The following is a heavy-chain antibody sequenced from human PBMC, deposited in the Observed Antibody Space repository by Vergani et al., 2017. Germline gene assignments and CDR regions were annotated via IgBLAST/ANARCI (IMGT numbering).Heavy chain of an antibody. V-gene: IGHV3-23*01. CDR2: ISGSGGST. CDR1: GFTFNHYA. J-gene: IGHJ6*02. Sequence: EVQLLESGGDLVQPGGSLRLSCAASGFTFNHYAMNWVRPAPGKGPGWVLGISGSGGSTYYAGSVKGRLNISRDRSKNTLFLQMNSLSAGDTAVYYCAKANPRKSGYDYLYYYHAMDVWGQGTTVTVSS. D-gene: IGHD5-12*01. CDR3: AKANPRKSGYDYLYYYHAMDV.